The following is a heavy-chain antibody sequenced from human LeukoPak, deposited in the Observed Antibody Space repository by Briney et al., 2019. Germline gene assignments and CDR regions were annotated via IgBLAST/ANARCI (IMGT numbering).Heavy chain of an antibody. CDR3: ARRVIVVVPAAFNWFDP. D-gene: IGHD2-2*01. J-gene: IGHJ5*02. CDR1: GGSISSSSYY. Sequence: KPSETLSLTCTVSGGSISSSSYYWGWIRQPPGKGLEWIGCIYYSGSTYYNPSLKSRVTISVDTSKNQFSLKLSSVTAADTAVYSCARRVIVVVPAAFNWFDPWGQGTLVTVSS. V-gene: IGHV4-39*01. CDR2: IYYSGST.